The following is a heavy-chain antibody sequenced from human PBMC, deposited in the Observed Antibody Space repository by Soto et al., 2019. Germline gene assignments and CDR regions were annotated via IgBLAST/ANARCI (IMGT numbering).Heavy chain of an antibody. Sequence: PGGSLRLSCTDSGFTFSDYDMSWIRQAPGQGLEWVSYITSSSNYINYADSVKGRFTISRDNAKNSLYLQMNSLRTEDTAVYYCAREGDYYVSGRGFDSWGQGTLVTVSS. CDR3: AREGDYYVSGRGFDS. CDR2: ITSSSNYI. D-gene: IGHD3-10*01. J-gene: IGHJ4*02. CDR1: GFTFSDYD. V-gene: IGHV3-11*05.